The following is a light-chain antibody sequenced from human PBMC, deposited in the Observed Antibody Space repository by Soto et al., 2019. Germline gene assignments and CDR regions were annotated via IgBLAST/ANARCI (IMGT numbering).Light chain of an antibody. CDR3: ASYTSTTTLVV. J-gene: IGLJ2*01. V-gene: IGLV2-14*01. CDR1: SSDVGGYNY. CDR2: GVN. Sequence: QSALTQPASVSGSPGQSITISCIGTSSDVGGYNYVSWYQQHPGKAPRLVISGVNKRPSGISNRFSGSKSGNTASLTISGLQADDEAIYYCASYTSTTTLVVFGGGTKVTVL.